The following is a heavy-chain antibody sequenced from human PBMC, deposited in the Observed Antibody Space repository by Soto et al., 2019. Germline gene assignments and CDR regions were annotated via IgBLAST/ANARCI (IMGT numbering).Heavy chain of an antibody. CDR1: ADSISSYY. V-gene: IGHV4-59*01. CDR2: IYYSGST. CDR3: AARVPLDV. J-gene: IGHJ6*02. Sequence: SENLSLTCPVSADSISSYYWSWIRQPPGKGLEWIGYIYYSGSTNYNPSLKSRVTISVDTSKNQFSLKLSSVTAADTAVYYCAARVPLDVWGQGTTVTVS.